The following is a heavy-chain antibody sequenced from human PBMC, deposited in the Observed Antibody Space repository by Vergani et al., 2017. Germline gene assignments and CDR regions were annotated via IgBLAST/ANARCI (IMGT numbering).Heavy chain of an antibody. D-gene: IGHD4-17*01. CDR2: VDPEDGET. J-gene: IGHJ6*02. CDR3: ATPQTVTTGGMEG. CDR1: GYTFTDHY. V-gene: IGHV1-69-2*01. Sequence: EVQLVQSGAEVKKPGATMKISCKVSGYTFTDHYMHWVKQAPGKGLEWMGLVDPEDGETIYAEKFKGRVNIAADTSTDTAHLELSSLRSEDTAVYYCATPQTVTTGGMEGWVQGTTVIVSS.